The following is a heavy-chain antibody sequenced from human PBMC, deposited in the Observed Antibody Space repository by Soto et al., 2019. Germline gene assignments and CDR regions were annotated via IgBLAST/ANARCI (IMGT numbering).Heavy chain of an antibody. CDR3: ARSGDNYNRLDY. D-gene: IGHD1-1*01. J-gene: IGHJ4*02. V-gene: IGHV3-11*06. CDR2: SSNGGTFS. Sequence: LRLSCEGSGFTFCDYCISWIRQAPGKGLEWISYSSNGGTFSRYADSVKGRCSISRDNTKNLLYLQMNSLRAEDPAVYYCARSGDNYNRLDYWGQGTPLTVSS. CDR1: GFTFCDYC.